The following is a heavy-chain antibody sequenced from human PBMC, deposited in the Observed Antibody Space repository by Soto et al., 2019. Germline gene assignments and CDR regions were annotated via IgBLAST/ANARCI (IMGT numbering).Heavy chain of an antibody. J-gene: IGHJ4*02. CDR2: IHYNGNT. CDR1: GDSISSYS. Sequence: QVQLQVSGPGLVKPSETLSLTCTVSGDSISSYSWSWIRQPPGEGLEWIGNIHYNGNTKYNPSLKSRVTMSVDTSKNQFSLKLISVTAADTAVYYCAREGNLGRWLQPLDYWGQGTLVTVSS. D-gene: IGHD5-12*01. CDR3: AREGNLGRWLQPLDY. V-gene: IGHV4-59*01.